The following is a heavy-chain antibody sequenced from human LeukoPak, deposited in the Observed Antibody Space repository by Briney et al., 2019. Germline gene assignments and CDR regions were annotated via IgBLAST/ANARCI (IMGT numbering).Heavy chain of an antibody. J-gene: IGHJ5*02. Sequence: GASVKVSCKASGGTFSSYAISWVRQAPGQGLEWMGGIIPIFGTANYAQKFQGRVTMTTDTSTSTAYMELSSLRSEDTAVYYCARTTITIFGVVTHYNWFDPWGQGTLVTVSS. CDR2: IIPIFGTA. V-gene: IGHV1-69*05. D-gene: IGHD3-3*01. CDR3: ARTTITIFGVVTHYNWFDP. CDR1: GGTFSSYA.